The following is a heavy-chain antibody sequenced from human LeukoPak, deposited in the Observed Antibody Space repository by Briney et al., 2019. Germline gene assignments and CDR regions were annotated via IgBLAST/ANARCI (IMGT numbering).Heavy chain of an antibody. J-gene: IGHJ4*02. CDR1: GGSISSGTYY. CDR2: FYTSGST. Sequence: SQTLSLTCTVSGGSISSGTYYWSWIRQPAGKGLEWIGRFYTSGSTNYNPSLKSRVTMSVDTSKNQFSLKLSSVTAADTAVYYCARDYLNVWGSYRFSFDYWGQGTLVTVSS. V-gene: IGHV4-61*02. D-gene: IGHD3-16*02. CDR3: ARDYLNVWGSYRFSFDY.